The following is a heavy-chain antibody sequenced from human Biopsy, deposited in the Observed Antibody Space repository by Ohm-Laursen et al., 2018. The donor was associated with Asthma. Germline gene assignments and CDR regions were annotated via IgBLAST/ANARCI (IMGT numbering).Heavy chain of an antibody. V-gene: IGHV3-7*05. Sequence: SLRLSYAASGFTFSTSCMTWVRQAPGKGLEWVANIKEDGSEKNYVDSVKGRFTISRDNGKNSLYLQMNSLRAEDTAVYYCARDVDLRSVYWGQGTLVTVSS. CDR3: ARDVDLRSVY. D-gene: IGHD2-15*01. CDR1: GFTFSTSC. CDR2: IKEDGSEK. J-gene: IGHJ4*02.